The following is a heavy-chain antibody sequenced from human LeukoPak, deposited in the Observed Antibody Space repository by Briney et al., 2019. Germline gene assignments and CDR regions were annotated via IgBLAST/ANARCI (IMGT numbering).Heavy chain of an antibody. CDR2: IYYSGTS. D-gene: IGHD1-14*01. CDR3: ARKVAGTTYWYFDL. Sequence: PDTLSLTCAVSGYSISSSDWWGWIRQPPGKGLEWIGFIYYSGTSYYNPSLKSRVTISVDTSKNQFSLKLSSVTPVDTAVYYCARKVAGTTYWYFDLWGRGTLVTVSS. CDR1: GYSISSSDW. J-gene: IGHJ2*01. V-gene: IGHV4-28*01.